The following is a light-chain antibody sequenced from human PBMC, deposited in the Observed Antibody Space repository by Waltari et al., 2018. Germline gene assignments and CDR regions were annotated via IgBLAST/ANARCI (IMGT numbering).Light chain of an antibody. CDR1: QSVLYSSNNKNF. Sequence: DIVMTQSPDSLAVSLGERATINCKSSQSVLYSSNNKNFLAWYQQKPGQPPKLLIYWASTRESGVPDRFSGSGSGTDFTLTISSLQAVDVAVYYCQQYYNTPYTFGQVTKLEIK. J-gene: IGKJ2*01. CDR3: QQYYNTPYT. V-gene: IGKV4-1*01. CDR2: WAS.